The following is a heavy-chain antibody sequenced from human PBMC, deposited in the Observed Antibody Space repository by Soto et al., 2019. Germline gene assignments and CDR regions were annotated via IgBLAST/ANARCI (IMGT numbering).Heavy chain of an antibody. CDR2: ISSSSSYI. Sequence: GGSLRLSCAASGFTFSSYSMNWVRQAPGKGLEWVSSISSSSSYICYADSVKGRFTISRDNAKNSLYLQMNSLRAEDTAVYYCARGTRALFDYWGQGTLVTVSS. CDR3: ARGTRALFDY. CDR1: GFTFSSYS. J-gene: IGHJ4*02. V-gene: IGHV3-21*01.